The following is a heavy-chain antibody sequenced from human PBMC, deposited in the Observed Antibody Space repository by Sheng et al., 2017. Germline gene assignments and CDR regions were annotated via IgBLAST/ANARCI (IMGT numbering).Heavy chain of an antibody. CDR2: SIIGEGT. D-gene: IGHD7-27*01. J-gene: IGHJ2*01. Sequence: QVQLQQWGAGLLKPSETLFLTCAVYGGSFSGYYWSWIRQPPREGAGVDWGKSIIGEGTNYNPSLKSRVTISVDISKNQFSLKLNSVTAADTAVYYCARLGLKGLRYFDLWGRGTLVTVSS. CDR3: ARLGLKGLRYFDL. CDR1: GGSFSGYY. V-gene: IGHV4-34*01.